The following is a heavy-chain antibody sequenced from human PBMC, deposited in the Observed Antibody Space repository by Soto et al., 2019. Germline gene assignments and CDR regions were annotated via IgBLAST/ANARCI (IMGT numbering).Heavy chain of an antibody. J-gene: IGHJ4*02. CDR1: GGTFSSYA. CDR3: ACVTRGASGGCYCQSTYDANVDY. V-gene: IGHV1-69*13. CDR2: IIPIFGTA. D-gene: IGHD3-22*01. Sequence: SVKVSCKASGGTFSSYAISWVRQAPGQGLEWMGGIIPIFGTANYAQKFQGRVTITADESTSTAYMELSSLRSEDTAVNYCACVTRGASGGCYCQSTYDANVDYWGQGTLVTVSS.